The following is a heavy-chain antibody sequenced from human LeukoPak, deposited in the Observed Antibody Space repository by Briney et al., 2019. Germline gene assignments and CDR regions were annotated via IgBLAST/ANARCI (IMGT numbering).Heavy chain of an antibody. CDR1: GGSISYYY. J-gene: IGHJ3*01. CDR2: IYYSGST. V-gene: IGHV4-59*01. Sequence: SETLSLTCTVSGGSISYYYWSWIRQPPGKGLEWIGYIYYSGSTNYNPSLKSRVTISVDTSKNQFSLNLTSVTTADTAVYYCARVSCSSTSCPRRGALDVWGQGTMVTVSS. CDR3: ARVSCSSTSCPRRGALDV. D-gene: IGHD2-2*01.